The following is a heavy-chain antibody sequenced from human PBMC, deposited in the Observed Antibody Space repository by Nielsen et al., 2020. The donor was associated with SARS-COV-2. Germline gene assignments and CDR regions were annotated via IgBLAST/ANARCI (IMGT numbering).Heavy chain of an antibody. Sequence: GGSLRPSCAASGFTFSSYGMHWVRQAPGKGLEWVAVIWYDGSNKYYAASVKGRFTISRDNSKNTLYLQMNSLRAEDTAVYYCARDGIVGATPPLDYWGQGTLVTVSS. CDR2: IWYDGSNK. CDR1: GFTFSSYG. J-gene: IGHJ4*02. CDR3: ARDGIVGATPPLDY. D-gene: IGHD1-26*01. V-gene: IGHV3-33*01.